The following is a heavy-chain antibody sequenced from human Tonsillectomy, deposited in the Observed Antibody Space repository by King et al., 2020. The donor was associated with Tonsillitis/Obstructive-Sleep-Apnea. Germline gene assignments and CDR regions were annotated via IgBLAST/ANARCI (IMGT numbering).Heavy chain of an antibody. CDR1: GITFSSYA. J-gene: IGHJ3*02. CDR2: ISYDGSNK. Sequence: VQLVESGGGVVQPGRSLRLSCAASGITFSSYAMHWVRQAPGKGLEWVADISYDGSNKKYADSVKGQFTISRDNSRNTLYLQMNSLRPEDTAVYYCAREHSSLDAFDIWGQGTMVTVSS. CDR3: AREHSSLDAFDI. D-gene: IGHD6-19*01. V-gene: IGHV3-30*01.